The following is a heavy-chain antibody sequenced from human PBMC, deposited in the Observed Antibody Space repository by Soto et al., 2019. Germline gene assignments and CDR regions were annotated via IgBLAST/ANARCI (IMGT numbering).Heavy chain of an antibody. V-gene: IGHV4-34*01. CDR2: INHSGST. J-gene: IGHJ5*01. CDR1: GGSFSGYY. D-gene: IGHD2-15*01. Sequence: SETLSLTCAVYGGSFSGYYWSWILQPPGKKLEWIGEINHSGSTNYNPSLKSRVTISVDKSKNQFSLKLSSVTAADTAVYYCASSGFCRGGSCATALDSWGQGTLVTGSS. CDR3: ASSGFCRGGSCATALDS.